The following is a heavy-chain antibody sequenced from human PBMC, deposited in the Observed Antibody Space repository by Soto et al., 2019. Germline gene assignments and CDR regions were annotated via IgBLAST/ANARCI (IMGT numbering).Heavy chain of an antibody. Sequence: EVQLLESGGGLVQPGGSLRLSCAASEFTFSNYAMSWVRQAPGKGLEWVSAISYGGGTTYYADSVKGRFTISRDNSKNTLYLQMNSLRAEDTAVYYCAKNPGYYYDSTGYHVDYWGQGTLVTVSS. D-gene: IGHD3-22*01. CDR1: EFTFSNYA. V-gene: IGHV3-23*01. J-gene: IGHJ4*02. CDR2: ISYGGGTT. CDR3: AKNPGYYYDSTGYHVDY.